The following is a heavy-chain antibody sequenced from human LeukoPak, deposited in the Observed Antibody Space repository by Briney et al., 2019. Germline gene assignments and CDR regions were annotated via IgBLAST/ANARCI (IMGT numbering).Heavy chain of an antibody. CDR2: IYYSGST. J-gene: IGHJ4*02. CDR3: ARGGDSSGYYYY. V-gene: IGHV4-59*01. CDR1: GGSISSYY. Sequence: SETLSLTCTVSGGSISSYYWSWIRQPPGKGLEWIGYIYYSGSTNYNPSLKSRVTISVDTSKNQFPLKLSSVTAADTAVYYCARGGDSSGYYYYWGQGTLVTVSS. D-gene: IGHD3-22*01.